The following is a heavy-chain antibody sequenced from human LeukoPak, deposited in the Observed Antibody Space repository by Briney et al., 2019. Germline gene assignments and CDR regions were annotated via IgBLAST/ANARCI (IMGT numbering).Heavy chain of an antibody. D-gene: IGHD3-3*01. J-gene: IGHJ4*02. V-gene: IGHV3-30-3*01. Sequence: PGGSLRLSCTASGFTFSSYWIHWVRQAPGKGLEWVAVISYDGSNKYYADSVKGRFTISRDNSKNTLYLQMNSLRAEDTAVYYCARGGAEYYDFWSGYLPFDYWGQGTLVTVSS. CDR2: ISYDGSNK. CDR3: ARGGAEYYDFWSGYLPFDY. CDR1: GFTFSSYW.